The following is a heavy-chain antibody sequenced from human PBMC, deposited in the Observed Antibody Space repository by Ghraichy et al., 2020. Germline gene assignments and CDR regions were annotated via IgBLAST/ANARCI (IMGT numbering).Heavy chain of an antibody. J-gene: IGHJ4*02. CDR2: ISAYNGNT. D-gene: IGHD2-21*02. CDR1: GYTFTSYG. V-gene: IGHV1-18*04. Sequence: ASVKVSCKASGYTFTSYGISWVRQAPGQGLEWMGWISAYNGNTNYAQKLQGRVTMTTDTSTSTAYMELRSLRSDDTAVYYCARDISRHCGGDCYFRYFDYWGQGTLVTVSS. CDR3: ARDISRHCGGDCYFRYFDY.